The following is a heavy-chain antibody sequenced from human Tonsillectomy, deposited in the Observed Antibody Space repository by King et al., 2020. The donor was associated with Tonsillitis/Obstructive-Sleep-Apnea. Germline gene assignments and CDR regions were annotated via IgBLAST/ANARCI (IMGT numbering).Heavy chain of an antibody. CDR1: GFTFSTYA. CDR2: ISYDGINK. J-gene: IGHJ3*02. V-gene: IGHV3-30*04. CDR3: ARDTGYGGKMGAFDI. D-gene: IGHD4-23*01. Sequence: VQLVESGGGVVQPGRSLRLSCAASGFTFSTYAMHWVRQAPGKGLEWVAVISYDGINKYYADSVKGRFTISRDNSKNTLYLQMNSLRAEDTAVYYCARDTGYGGKMGAFDIWGQGTMVTVSS.